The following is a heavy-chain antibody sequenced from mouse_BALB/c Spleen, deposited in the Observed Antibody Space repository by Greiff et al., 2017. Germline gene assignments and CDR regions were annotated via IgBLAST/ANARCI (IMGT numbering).Heavy chain of an antibody. D-gene: IGHD2-3*01. J-gene: IGHJ3*01. V-gene: IGHV3-6*02. Sequence: EVKLMESGPGLVKPSQSLSLTCSVAGYSITSGYYWNWIRQFPGNKLEWMGYISYDGSNNYNPSLKNRISITRDTSKNQFFLKLNSVTTEDTATYYCARDSDGYFSFAYWGQGTLVTVSA. CDR2: ISYDGSN. CDR3: ARDSDGYFSFAY. CDR1: GYSITSGYY.